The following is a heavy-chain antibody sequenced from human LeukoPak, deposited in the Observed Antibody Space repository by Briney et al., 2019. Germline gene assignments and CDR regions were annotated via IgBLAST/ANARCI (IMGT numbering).Heavy chain of an antibody. Sequence: NPSETLSLTCTVSGGSISSGDYYWSWIRQPPGKGLEWIGYIYYSGSTYYNPSLKSRVTISVDTSKNQFSLKLSSVTAADTAVYYCARAPIVVVPAAIGWFDPWGQGTLVTVSS. CDR2: IYYSGST. J-gene: IGHJ5*02. CDR3: ARAPIVVVPAAIGWFDP. D-gene: IGHD2-2*02. CDR1: GGSISSGDYY. V-gene: IGHV4-30-4*08.